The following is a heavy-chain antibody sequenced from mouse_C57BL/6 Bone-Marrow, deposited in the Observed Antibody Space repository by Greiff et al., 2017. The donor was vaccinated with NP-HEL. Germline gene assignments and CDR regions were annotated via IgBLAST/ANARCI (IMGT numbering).Heavy chain of an antibody. CDR2: IYPSDSET. CDR1: GYTFTSYW. Sequence: VQLQQPGAELVRPGSSVKLSCKASGYTFTSYWMDWVKQRPGQGLEWIGNIYPSDSETHYNQKFKDKATLTVDKSSSTAYMQLSSLTSEDSAVYYCARMGDYDPHYFDYWGQGTTLTVSS. D-gene: IGHD2-4*01. J-gene: IGHJ2*01. V-gene: IGHV1-61*01. CDR3: ARMGDYDPHYFDY.